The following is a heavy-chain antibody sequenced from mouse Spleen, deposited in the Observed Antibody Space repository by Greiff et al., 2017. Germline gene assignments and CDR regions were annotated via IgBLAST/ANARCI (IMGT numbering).Heavy chain of an antibody. V-gene: IGHV1-15*01. CDR3: TRGTTVVANAMDY. J-gene: IGHJ4*01. CDR2: IDPETGGT. CDR1: GYTFTDYE. D-gene: IGHD1-1*01. Sequence: QVQLKQSGAELVRPGASVTLSCKASGYTFTDYEMHWVKQTPVHGLEWIGAIDPETGGTAYNQKFKGKAILTADKSSSTAYMELRSLTSEDSAVYYCTRGTTVVANAMDYWGQGTSVTVSS.